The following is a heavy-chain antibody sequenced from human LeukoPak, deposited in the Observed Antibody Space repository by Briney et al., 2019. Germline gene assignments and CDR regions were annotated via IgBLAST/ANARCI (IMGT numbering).Heavy chain of an antibody. J-gene: IGHJ4*02. Sequence: SETLSLTCSVSGGSISSRNHYWGWIRQPPGKGLEWIGSIFYTGNTYYNPSLRSRVTMSVDTSKNHFSLNLSSVTPADMAVYYCSRHVNTFDYWGQGALVTVSS. CDR2: IFYTGNT. V-gene: IGHV4-39*01. CDR1: GGSISSRNHY. CDR3: SRHVNTFDY.